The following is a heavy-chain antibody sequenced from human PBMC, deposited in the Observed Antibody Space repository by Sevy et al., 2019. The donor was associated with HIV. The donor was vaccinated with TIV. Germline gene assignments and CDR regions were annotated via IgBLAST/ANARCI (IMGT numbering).Heavy chain of an antibody. CDR1: GYTFTTYG. V-gene: IGHV1-18*01. D-gene: IGHD1-26*01. CDR3: ARGPTAIVRHRFVYYGLDV. CDR2: ISVYNGNT. J-gene: IGHJ6*02. Sequence: ASVKVSCKTSGYTFTTYGLSWVRQAPGQGLDWMGWISVYNGNTHYAQEYQGRVTMTTDTSTSTAYVELRSLRSDDTAVYYCARGPTAIVRHRFVYYGLDVWGQGTTVTDSS.